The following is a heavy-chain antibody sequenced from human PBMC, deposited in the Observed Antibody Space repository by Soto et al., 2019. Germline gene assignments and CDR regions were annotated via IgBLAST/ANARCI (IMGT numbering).Heavy chain of an antibody. D-gene: IGHD6-6*01. Sequence: QVQLVQSGAEVKKPGSSVKVSCKASGGTFSSYTISWVRQAPGQGLEWMGRIIPIFDVSNYAQNFQGRVTINADKSPSTAYMELSSLTSEDTAVYYCATTPSSSSPGRLDFWGQGTLVTVSS. J-gene: IGHJ4*02. CDR3: ATTPSSSSPGRLDF. V-gene: IGHV1-69*02. CDR1: GGTFSSYT. CDR2: IIPIFDVS.